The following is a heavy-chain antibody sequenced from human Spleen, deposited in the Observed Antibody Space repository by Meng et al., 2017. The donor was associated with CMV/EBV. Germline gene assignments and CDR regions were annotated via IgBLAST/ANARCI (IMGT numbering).Heavy chain of an antibody. CDR3: ARGGDCSGGSCYPYNWFDP. D-gene: IGHD2-15*01. CDR1: FSRYA. J-gene: IGHJ5*02. CDR2: ILPILRIA. V-gene: IGHV1-69*10. Sequence: FSRYAISLVRQAPGPGLEWMRVILPILRIANYAQKFQGRFTITADNSTSTAYMELSSLRSEDTAVYYCARGGDCSGGSCYPYNWFDPWGQGTLVTVSS.